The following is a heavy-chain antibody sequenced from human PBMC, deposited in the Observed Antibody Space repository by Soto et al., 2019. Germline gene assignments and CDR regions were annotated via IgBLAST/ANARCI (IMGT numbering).Heavy chain of an antibody. J-gene: IGHJ4*02. V-gene: IGHV4-31*03. CDR1: GGSISSGGYY. CDR2: IYYSGST. CDR3: ARIYGDYELFDY. Sequence: QVQLQESGPGLVKPSQTLSLTCTVSGGSISSGGYYWSWIRQHPGKGLEWIGYIYYSGSTYYNPSLKSRVTISVDTSKNPFYLKLSSVTAADTAVYYCARIYGDYELFDYWGQGTLVTVSS. D-gene: IGHD4-17*01.